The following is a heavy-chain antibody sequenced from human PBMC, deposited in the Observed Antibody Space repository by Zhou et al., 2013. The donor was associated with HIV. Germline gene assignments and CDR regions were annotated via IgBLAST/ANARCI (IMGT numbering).Heavy chain of an antibody. Sequence: QVQLVQSGAEVKKPGSSVKVSCKASGGIFSNFAISWVRQAPGQGLEWMGGIIPIFGTANYAQKFQGRLTVITDQSTNTAYMELSSLRSEDTAVYYCAGQYYYDRSGFGLLNYWGQGTLVTVSS. J-gene: IGHJ4*02. CDR3: AGQYYYDRSGFGLLNY. CDR1: GGIFSNFA. V-gene: IGHV1-69*05. CDR2: IIPIFGTA. D-gene: IGHD3-22*01.